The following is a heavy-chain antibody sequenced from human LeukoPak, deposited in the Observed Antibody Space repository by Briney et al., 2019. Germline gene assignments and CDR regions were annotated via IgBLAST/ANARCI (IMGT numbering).Heavy chain of an antibody. CDR2: ISSYRGNT. CDR1: GYTFSSYG. J-gene: IGHJ5*02. CDR3: ARGSVIYCSSSSCYTWFDP. Sequence: ASVKVSCKASGYTFSSYGISWVGQAPGQGLEWVGWISSYRGNTNYAQKFQGRVTMTTDTSTNTAYMELRSLRSDDTAMYYCARGSVIYCSSSSCYTWFDPWGQGTLVTVSS. V-gene: IGHV1-18*04. D-gene: IGHD2-2*02.